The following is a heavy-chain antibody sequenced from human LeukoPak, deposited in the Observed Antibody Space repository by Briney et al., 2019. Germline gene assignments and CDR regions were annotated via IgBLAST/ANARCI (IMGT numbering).Heavy chain of an antibody. CDR2: IKQDGSEK. CDR3: ARVRSYYDFWSGYLPDY. Sequence: GGSLRLSCAASGFTFSSYWMSWVRQAPGKGLEWVANIKQDGSEKYYVDSVKGRFTISRDNAKNSLYLQMNSLRAEDTAVYYCARVRSYYDFWSGYLPDYWGQGTLVTVSS. J-gene: IGHJ4*02. D-gene: IGHD3-3*01. V-gene: IGHV3-7*01. CDR1: GFTFSSYW.